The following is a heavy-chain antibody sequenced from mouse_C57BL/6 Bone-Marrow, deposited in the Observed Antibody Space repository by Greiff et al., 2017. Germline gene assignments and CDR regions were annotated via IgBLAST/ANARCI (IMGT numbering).Heavy chain of an antibody. D-gene: IGHD1-1*01. J-gene: IGHJ4*01. CDR1: GYTFTSYW. CDR3: ARTYITTVVAYYYAMDY. CDR2: IDPSDSYT. Sequence: QVQLQQPGAELVMPGASVKLSCKASGYTFTSYWMHWVKQRPGQGLEWIGEIDPSDSYTNYYQTFKGKSTLTVAKSSSTAYMQRSSLTSEDSAVYYCARTYITTVVAYYYAMDYWGQGTSVTVSS. V-gene: IGHV1-69*01.